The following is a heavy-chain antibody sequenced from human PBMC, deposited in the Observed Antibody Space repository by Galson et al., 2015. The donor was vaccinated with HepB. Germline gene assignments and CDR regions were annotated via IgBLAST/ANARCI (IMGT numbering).Heavy chain of an antibody. Sequence: SLRLSCAASGFTFSGYGMHWVRQAPGQGLEWVAIIWDDGGRKYYADYVKGRFTISRDRTKDTLYLQMNSLRAEDTAVYYCARVRGSCSGGSCYSDSWGQGTLVTVSS. J-gene: IGHJ4*02. CDR3: ARVRGSCSGGSCYSDS. V-gene: IGHV3-33*08. D-gene: IGHD2-15*01. CDR1: GFTFSGYG. CDR2: IWDDGGRK.